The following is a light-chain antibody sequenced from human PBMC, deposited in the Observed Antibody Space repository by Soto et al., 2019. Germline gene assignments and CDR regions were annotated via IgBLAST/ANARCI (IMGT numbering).Light chain of an antibody. V-gene: IGKV1-39*01. J-gene: IGKJ3*01. Sequence: DIEMTQSPSSLSAYVGDRVTITCRASHNINSFLNWYQQRPGKAPKLLIYSASSLQSGVPSMFTGSGSGTDFTLTISSLQPEDFATYYCQQSYSTPLTFGPGTKVDI. CDR1: HNINSF. CDR2: SAS. CDR3: QQSYSTPLT.